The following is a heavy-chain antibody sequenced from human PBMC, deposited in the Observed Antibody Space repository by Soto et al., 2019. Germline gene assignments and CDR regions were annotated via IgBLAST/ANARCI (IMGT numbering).Heavy chain of an antibody. J-gene: IGHJ5*02. V-gene: IGHV4-59*01. Sequence: QVQLQESGPGLVKPSETLSLTCTVSGGSISSFYWSWIRQPPGKGLEWIGYIYYSGSTNYNPSVNSRVTITVETSKDEFALKLSSVTDADTDVYYCARLPWADYGGIFDPWGQGNLVTVSS. CDR3: ARLPWADYGGIFDP. CDR1: GGSISSFY. D-gene: IGHD4-17*01. CDR2: IYYSGST.